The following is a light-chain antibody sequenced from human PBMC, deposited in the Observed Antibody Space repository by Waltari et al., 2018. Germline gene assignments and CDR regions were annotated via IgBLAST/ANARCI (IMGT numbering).Light chain of an antibody. CDR1: SLRSYY. J-gene: IGLJ2*01. CDR3: NSRDSSGNHLGV. CDR2: GKN. V-gene: IGLV3-19*01. Sequence: SSELTQDPAVSVALGQTVRTTCHGDSLRSYYASWYQQKPGQAPVLVIYGKNNRPSGIPDRFSGSSSGNTASLTITGAQAEDEADYYCNSRDSSGNHLGVFGGGTKLTVL.